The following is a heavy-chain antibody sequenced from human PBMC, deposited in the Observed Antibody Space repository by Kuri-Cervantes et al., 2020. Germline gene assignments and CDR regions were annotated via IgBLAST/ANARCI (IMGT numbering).Heavy chain of an antibody. Sequence: ASVKVSCKASGYTFTGYYMHWVRQAPGQGLEWMGWINPNSGGTNYAQKFQSWVTMTRDTSISTAYMELSRLRSDDTAVYYCARDVQMVASSSWGDAFDIWGQGTMVTVSS. CDR2: INPNSGGT. V-gene: IGHV1-2*04. D-gene: IGHD6-13*01. J-gene: IGHJ3*02. CDR1: GYTFTGYY. CDR3: ARDVQMVASSSWGDAFDI.